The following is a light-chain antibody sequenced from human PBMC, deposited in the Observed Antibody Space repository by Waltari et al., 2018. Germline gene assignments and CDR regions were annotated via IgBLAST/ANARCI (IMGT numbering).Light chain of an antibody. CDR1: GSNIGAGYI. J-gene: IGLJ2*01. CDR3: QSYDTSLSVV. CDR2: GTN. Sequence: QSVLTQPPSVSGAPGQRVTISCTGSGSNIGAGYIVAWYRQPPGKAPTLLIYGTNTRPLGVPDRFFGSQSGTSASLAIVGLQADDEADYYCQSYDTSLSVVFGGGTKLTVL. V-gene: IGLV1-40*01.